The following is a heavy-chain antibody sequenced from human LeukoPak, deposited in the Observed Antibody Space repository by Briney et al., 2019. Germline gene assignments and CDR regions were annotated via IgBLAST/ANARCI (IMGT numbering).Heavy chain of an antibody. CDR2: IIPILGIA. V-gene: IGHV1-69*04. CDR1: GGTFSSYA. CDR3: ARDYYDSGAYYSDAFDI. D-gene: IGHD3-22*01. Sequence: VASVKVSCKASGGTFSSYAISWVRQAPGQGLEWMGRIIPILGIANYAQKFQGRVTITADKSTSTAYMELSSLRSEDTAVYYCARDYYDSGAYYSDAFDIWGQGTLVTVSS. J-gene: IGHJ3*02.